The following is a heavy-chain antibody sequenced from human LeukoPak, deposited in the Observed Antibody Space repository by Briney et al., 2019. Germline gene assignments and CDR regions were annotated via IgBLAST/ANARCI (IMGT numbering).Heavy chain of an antibody. Sequence: GGSLRLSCAASGFTFSSHAMSWVRQAPGKGLEWVANIKQDGSEKYYVDSVKGRFTISRDNAKNSLYLQMNSLRAEDTAVYYCASLWFGELYYYYMDVWGKGTTVTVSS. D-gene: IGHD3-10*01. J-gene: IGHJ6*03. CDR1: GFTFSSHA. V-gene: IGHV3-7*01. CDR3: ASLWFGELYYYYMDV. CDR2: IKQDGSEK.